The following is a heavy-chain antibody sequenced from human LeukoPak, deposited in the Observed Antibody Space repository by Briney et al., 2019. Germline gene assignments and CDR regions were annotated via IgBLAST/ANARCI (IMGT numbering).Heavy chain of an antibody. V-gene: IGHV4-34*01. CDR1: GGSFSGYY. Sequence: SETLSLTCAVYGGSFSGYYWSWIRQPPGKGLEWIGEINHSGSTNYNPSLKSRVTISVDTSKNQFSLKLSSVTAADTAVYYCVYGSGSSINNWFDPWGQGTLVTVSS. J-gene: IGHJ5*02. CDR2: INHSGST. D-gene: IGHD3-10*01. CDR3: VYGSGSSINNWFDP.